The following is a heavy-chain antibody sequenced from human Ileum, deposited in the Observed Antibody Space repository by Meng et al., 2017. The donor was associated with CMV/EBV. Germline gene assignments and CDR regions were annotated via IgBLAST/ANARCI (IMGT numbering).Heavy chain of an antibody. D-gene: IGHD6-19*01. Sequence: GDSVSGNRAAWNWIRQSPSRGLEWLGRTYYRSKWYNDYAVSVKSRITINPDTSKNQFSLQLNSVTPEDTAVYYCASLSSTGYYYFDYWGQGTLVTVSS. CDR3: ASLSSTGYYYFDY. J-gene: IGHJ4*02. V-gene: IGHV6-1*01. CDR1: GDSVSGNRAA. CDR2: TYYRSKWYN.